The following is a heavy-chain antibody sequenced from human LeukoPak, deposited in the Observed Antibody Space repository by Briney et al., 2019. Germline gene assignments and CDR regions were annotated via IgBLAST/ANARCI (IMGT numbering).Heavy chain of an antibody. CDR2: ISSSSSYI. D-gene: IGHD5-24*01. J-gene: IGHJ4*02. CDR1: GFTFSSYS. V-gene: IGHV3-21*01. Sequence: GGSLRLSCAASGFTFSSYSMNWVRQAPGKGLEWVSSISSSSSYIYYADSVKGRFTISRDNAKNSLYLQMNSLRAEDTAVYYCAKNDRGEMATIREDYWGQGTLVTVSS. CDR3: AKNDRGEMATIREDY.